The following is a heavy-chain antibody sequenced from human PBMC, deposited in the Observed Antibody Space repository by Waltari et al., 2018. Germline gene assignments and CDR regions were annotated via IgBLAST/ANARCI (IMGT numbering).Heavy chain of an antibody. CDR1: VGSISSSSHY. D-gene: IGHD1-26*01. CDR3: VKSGSYYAGVDY. V-gene: IGHV4-39*07. CDR2: IYYSGST. Sequence: QLQLQESGPGLVKPSETLSLTCTVSVGSISSSSHYWGWIRQPPGKGLEWIGSIYYSGSTYYNPSLKSRVTISVDTSKNQFSLKLSSVTAADTAVYYCVKSGSYYAGVDYWGQGTLVTVSS. J-gene: IGHJ4*02.